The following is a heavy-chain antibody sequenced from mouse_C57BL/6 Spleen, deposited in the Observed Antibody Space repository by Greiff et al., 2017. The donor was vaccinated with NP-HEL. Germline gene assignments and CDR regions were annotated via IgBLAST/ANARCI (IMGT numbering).Heavy chain of an antibody. CDR2: IHPNSGST. J-gene: IGHJ2*01. CDR3: ARGTTVVKGYFDY. V-gene: IGHV1-64*01. CDR1: GYTFTSYW. D-gene: IGHD1-1*01. Sequence: QVHVKQPGAELVKPGASVKLSCKASGYTFTSYWMHWVKQRPGQGLEWIGMIHPNSGSTNYNEKFKSKATLTVDKSSSTAYMQLSSLTSEDSAVYYCARGTTVVKGYFDYWGQGTTLTVSS.